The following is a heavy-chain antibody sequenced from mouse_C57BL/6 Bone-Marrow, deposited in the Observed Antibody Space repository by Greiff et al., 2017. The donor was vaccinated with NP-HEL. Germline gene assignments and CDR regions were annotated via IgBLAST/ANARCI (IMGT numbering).Heavy chain of an antibody. J-gene: IGHJ4*01. Sequence: VQLVESGPGLVQPSQSLSITCTVSGFSLTSYGVHWVRQSPGKGLEWLGVIWSGGSTDYNAAFISRLSISKDNSKSQVFFKMNSLQADDTAIYYCARPFSMDYWGQGTSVTVSS. V-gene: IGHV2-2*01. CDR3: ARPFSMDY. CDR2: IWSGGST. CDR1: GFSLTSYG.